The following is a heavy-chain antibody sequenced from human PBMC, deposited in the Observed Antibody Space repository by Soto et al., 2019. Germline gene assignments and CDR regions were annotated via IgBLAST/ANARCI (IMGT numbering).Heavy chain of an antibody. CDR3: ARVASGSYDWFDP. Sequence: EVQLVESGGGLVQPGGSLRLSCAASKFTFSRYWMHWVRQTPGKGLMWVSRINTDGSRTTYADSVKGRFTISSDNAKNTVFRDMNSLRAEDTAVYYCARVASGSYDWFDPWGQGTLVTVSS. CDR1: KFTFSRYW. J-gene: IGHJ5*02. CDR2: INTDGSRT. D-gene: IGHD1-26*01. V-gene: IGHV3-74*03.